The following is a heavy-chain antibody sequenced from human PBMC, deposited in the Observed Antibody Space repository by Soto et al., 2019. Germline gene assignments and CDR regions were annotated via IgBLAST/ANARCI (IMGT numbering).Heavy chain of an antibody. CDR2: ISYDGSNK. CDR3: AKDREDIVATILAVYDY. V-gene: IGHV3-30*18. J-gene: IGHJ4*02. Sequence: QVQLVESGGGVVQPGRSLRLSCAASGFTFSSYGMHWVRQAPGKGLEWVAVISYDGSNKYYADSVKGRFTISRDNSKNTLYLQMNILRAEDTAVYYCAKDREDIVATILAVYDYWGQGTQVTVSS. CDR1: GFTFSSYG. D-gene: IGHD5-12*01.